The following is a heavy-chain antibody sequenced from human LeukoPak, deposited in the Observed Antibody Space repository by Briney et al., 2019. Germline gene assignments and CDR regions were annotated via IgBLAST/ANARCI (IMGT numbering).Heavy chain of an antibody. Sequence: ASVKVSCKASGYTFTSYDINWVRQATGQGLEWMGWMNPNSGNTGYAQKFQGRATMTRNTSISTAYMELSSLRSEDTAVYYCARVGYDILTGPEDYFDYWGQGTLVTVSS. CDR2: MNPNSGNT. CDR1: GYTFTSYD. V-gene: IGHV1-8*01. CDR3: ARVGYDILTGPEDYFDY. D-gene: IGHD3-9*01. J-gene: IGHJ4*02.